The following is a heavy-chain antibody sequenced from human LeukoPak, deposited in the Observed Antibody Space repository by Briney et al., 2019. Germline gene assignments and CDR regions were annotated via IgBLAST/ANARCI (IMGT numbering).Heavy chain of an antibody. D-gene: IGHD3-10*01. CDR1: RFTFSSYA. J-gene: IGHJ3*01. CDR3: ARVATSGSGNYLIRVFDV. V-gene: IGHV3-30*04. CDR2: ISSDGRDE. Sequence: TGGSLSLSCAASRFTFSSYAMHWVRQAPGKGLEWVTVISSDGRDEYYTDSVKGRFTIYRDNSTNTLYLQMNSMRAEETAAYYSARVATSGSGNYLIRVFDVSGEETKFTVSS.